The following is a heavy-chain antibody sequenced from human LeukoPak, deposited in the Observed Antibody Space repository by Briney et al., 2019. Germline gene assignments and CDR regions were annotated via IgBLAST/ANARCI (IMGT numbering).Heavy chain of an antibody. CDR3: ARDRAYYDFWSGYYLDY. D-gene: IGHD3-3*01. V-gene: IGHV1-18*01. J-gene: IGHJ4*02. CDR2: ISAYNGNT. Sequence: ASVKVSCKASGYTFTSYGISWVRQAPGQGLEWMGWISAYNGNTNYAQKLQGRVTMTTDTSTSTAYMELRSLRSDDTAVYYCARDRAYYDFWSGYYLDYWGQGTLVTVSS. CDR1: GYTFTSYG.